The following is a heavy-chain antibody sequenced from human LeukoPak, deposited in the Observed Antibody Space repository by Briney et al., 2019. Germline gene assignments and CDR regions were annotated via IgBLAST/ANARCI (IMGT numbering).Heavy chain of an antibody. Sequence: GGSPRLSCAASGFTVSSNYMTWVSQAPGKGLEWVSIIYSGGSTYYAHSVKGRFTISRDNSKNTLYLQMNSLRAEDTAVYYCARGTWEYFQHWGQGTLDPVSS. CDR2: IYSGGST. V-gene: IGHV3-66*01. J-gene: IGHJ1*01. CDR1: GFTVSSNY. CDR3: ARGTWEYFQH. D-gene: IGHD2-8*01.